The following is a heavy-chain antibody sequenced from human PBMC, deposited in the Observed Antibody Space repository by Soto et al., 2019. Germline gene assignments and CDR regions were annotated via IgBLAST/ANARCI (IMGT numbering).Heavy chain of an antibody. CDR2: IYYSGST. J-gene: IGHJ4*02. V-gene: IGHV4-31*03. D-gene: IGHD3-3*01. CDR3: ARVRFLEWLPDDY. Sequence: SETLSLTCTVSGGSISSGGYYWSWIRQHPGKGLEWIGYIYYSGSTYYNPSLRSRVTISVDTSKNQFSLKLSSVTAADTAVYYCARVRFLEWLPDDYWGQGTLVTVSS. CDR1: GGSISSGGYY.